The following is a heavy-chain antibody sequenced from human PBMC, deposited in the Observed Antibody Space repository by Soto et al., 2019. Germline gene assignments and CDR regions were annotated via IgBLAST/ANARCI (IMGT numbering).Heavy chain of an antibody. V-gene: IGHV3-74*01. CDR3: ARDLYDLWSGYYCWFDP. CDR2: INSDGSST. CDR1: GFTFSSYW. J-gene: IGHJ5*02. Sequence: EVQLVESGGGLVQPGGSLRLSCAASGFTFSSYWMHWVRQAPGKGLVWVSRINSDGSSTSYADSVKGRFTISRDNAKNTLYLQMNSLGAEDTAVYYCARDLYDLWSGYYCWFDPWGQGTLVTVSS. D-gene: IGHD3-3*01.